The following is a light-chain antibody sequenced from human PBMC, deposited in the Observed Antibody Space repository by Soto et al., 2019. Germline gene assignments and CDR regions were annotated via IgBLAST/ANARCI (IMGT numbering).Light chain of an antibody. Sequence: TQSPDTLSFSPGESATLSCRAAQSVGTRLAWYQHKTGQAPRPLIYGASTRATGIPARFSGSGSGTEFTLTISSLQPEDFAVYYCQQHNNWPLTFGQGTKVDIK. CDR3: QQHNNWPLT. J-gene: IGKJ1*01. V-gene: IGKV3-15*01. CDR2: GAS. CDR1: QSVGTR.